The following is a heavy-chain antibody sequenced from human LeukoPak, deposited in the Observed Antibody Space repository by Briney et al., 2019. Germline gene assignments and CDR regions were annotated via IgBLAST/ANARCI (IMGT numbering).Heavy chain of an antibody. Sequence: ASVKVSCKASGYTFTSYAMHWVRQAPGQRLEWMGWINAGNGNTKYSQKFQGRVTITRDTSASTAYMELSSLRSEDTAVYYCARSVSSSWYWYFDYWGQGTLVTVSS. D-gene: IGHD6-13*01. V-gene: IGHV1-3*01. CDR2: INAGNGNT. J-gene: IGHJ4*02. CDR1: GYTFTSYA. CDR3: ARSVSSSWYWYFDY.